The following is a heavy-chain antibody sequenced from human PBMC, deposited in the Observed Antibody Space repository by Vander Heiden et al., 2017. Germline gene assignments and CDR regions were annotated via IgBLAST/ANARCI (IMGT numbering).Heavy chain of an antibody. V-gene: IGHV3-21*01. CDR3: AIRVDEAFDI. J-gene: IGHJ3*02. D-gene: IGHD3-10*01. CDR1: GFTFSGYT. CDR2: LSSRSRYI. Sequence: EVQLVESGGGMVKPGGSMSLSCSASGFTFSGYTRNWIRQTPGRGLEWVSSLSSRSRYIYYSGSGKGRFTISIVYAKNSRYLNIKRLRAEDTGGCYCAIRVDEAFDILFQGRMV.